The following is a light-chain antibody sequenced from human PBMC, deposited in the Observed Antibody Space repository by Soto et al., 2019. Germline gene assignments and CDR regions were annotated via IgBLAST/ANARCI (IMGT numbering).Light chain of an antibody. Sequence: DIQMTQSPSTLSASVGDRVTITCRASQNIARSLAWYQQKPGKAPKVLIYQASSLDSGVPSRFSGRGFGTEFTLTINPLQTDDSATYYCQQYEYFWTFGQGTKVDIK. CDR3: QQYEYFWT. CDR1: QNIARS. V-gene: IGKV1-5*03. J-gene: IGKJ1*01. CDR2: QAS.